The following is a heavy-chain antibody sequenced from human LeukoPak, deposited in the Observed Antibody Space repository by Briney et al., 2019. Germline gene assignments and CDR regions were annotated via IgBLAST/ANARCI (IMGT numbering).Heavy chain of an antibody. J-gene: IGHJ4*02. CDR1: GGSIRSGGHY. D-gene: IGHD1-20*01. CDR2: IFYTRST. Sequence: SETLSLNGTVSGGSIRSGGHYWSWIRQRPGRGLELIGYIFYTRSTNYNPSLKSRVTMSVDTSKKQFSLNLSSLTAADTAVYYCARGGNWNDASDYRGQGTLVTVSS. CDR3: ARGGNWNDASDY. V-gene: IGHV4-31*03.